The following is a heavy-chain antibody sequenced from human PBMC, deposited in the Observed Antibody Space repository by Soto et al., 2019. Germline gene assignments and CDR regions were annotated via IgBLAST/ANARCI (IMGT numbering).Heavy chain of an antibody. CDR2: ISYDGSNK. Sequence: QVQLVESGGGVVQPGRSLRLSCAASGFTFSSYAMHWVRQAPGKGLEWVAVISYDGSNKYYADSVKGRFTISRDNSKNTLYLQMNSLRAEDTAVYYCESTEIPAHYFDYWGQGTLVTVSS. CDR3: ESTEIPAHYFDY. V-gene: IGHV3-30-3*01. D-gene: IGHD2-21*01. J-gene: IGHJ4*02. CDR1: GFTFSSYA.